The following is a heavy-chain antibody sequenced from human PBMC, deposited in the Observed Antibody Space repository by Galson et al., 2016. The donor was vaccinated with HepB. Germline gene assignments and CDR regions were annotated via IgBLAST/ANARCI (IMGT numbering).Heavy chain of an antibody. Sequence: GKGLEWVSALSGTGDRRDYADSVKGRFTISRDNLKNTVHLQMDSLRAEDTALYYCATSNSYGYVHWGQGALVTVSS. J-gene: IGHJ4*02. CDR3: ATSNSYGYVH. CDR2: LSGTGDRR. D-gene: IGHD5-18*01. V-gene: IGHV3-23*01.